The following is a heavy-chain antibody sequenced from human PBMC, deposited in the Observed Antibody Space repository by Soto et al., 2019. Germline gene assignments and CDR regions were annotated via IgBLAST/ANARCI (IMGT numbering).Heavy chain of an antibody. V-gene: IGHV4-39*01. D-gene: IGHD3-16*01. CDR1: GGSISSSSYY. CDR3: ERHLRRTGSPYYFDY. CDR2: IYYSGST. J-gene: IGHJ4*02. Sequence: PSETLSLTCTVSGGSISSSSYYWGWIRQPPGKGLEWIGSIYYSGSTYYNPSLKSRVTISVDTSKNQFSLKLSSVTAADTAVYYCERHLRRTGSPYYFDYCGQGPLVPVYS.